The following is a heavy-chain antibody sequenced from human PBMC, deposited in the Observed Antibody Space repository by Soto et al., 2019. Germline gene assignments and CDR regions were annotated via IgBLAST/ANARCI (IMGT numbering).Heavy chain of an antibody. J-gene: IGHJ4*02. CDR1: GGSISSGGYY. D-gene: IGHD3-3*01. V-gene: IGHV4-31*11. Sequence: NPSETLSLTCAVSGGSISSGGYYWSWIRQHPGRGLEWIGYIYYSGSTNYNPALKSRVTISGDTSKNQLSLKLSSVTAADTAVYFCARGASGSFDNWGQGTLVTVSS. CDR2: IYYSGST. CDR3: ARGASGSFDN.